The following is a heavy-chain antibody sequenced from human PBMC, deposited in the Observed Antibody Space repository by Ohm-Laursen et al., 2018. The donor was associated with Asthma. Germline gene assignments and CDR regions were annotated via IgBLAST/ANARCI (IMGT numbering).Heavy chain of an antibody. V-gene: IGHV1-69*13. CDR1: GGTFSSYA. Sequence: GASVKVSCKASGGTFSSYAISWVRQAPGQGLEWMGGIIPIFGTANYAQKFQGRVTMTGDPSTSTVYIEVGSLRSEDTGVYYCARDTGQSGGNSIDYWGQGTLVTVSS. CDR2: IIPIFGTA. CDR3: ARDTGQSGGNSIDY. J-gene: IGHJ4*02. D-gene: IGHD4-23*01.